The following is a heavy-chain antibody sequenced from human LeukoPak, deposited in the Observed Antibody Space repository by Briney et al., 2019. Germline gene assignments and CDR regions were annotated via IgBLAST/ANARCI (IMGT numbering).Heavy chain of an antibody. CDR3: ARVGGELLWFGELWFSPPPWFDP. V-gene: IGHV1-2*02. D-gene: IGHD3-10*01. CDR2: INPKSGGT. Sequence: ASVKVSCKASRYTFTDYYMHWVRQAPGQGLEWMGWINPKSGGTNYAQKFQGRVTMTRDMSISTAYMELSRLRSDDTAVYYCARVGGELLWFGELWFSPPPWFDPWGQGTLVTVSS. CDR1: RYTFTDYY. J-gene: IGHJ5*02.